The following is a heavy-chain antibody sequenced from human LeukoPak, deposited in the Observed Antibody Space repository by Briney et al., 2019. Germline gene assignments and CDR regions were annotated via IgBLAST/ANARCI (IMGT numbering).Heavy chain of an antibody. J-gene: IGHJ4*02. Sequence: GGSLRLSCAASGFTFGSYGMHWVRQAPGKGLEWVSGLNWDGGTTGHADSVKGRFTISRDNAKNSLYLQMNSLRAEDTALYYCARAQTYGDYRLLLDYWGQGTLVTVSS. CDR3: ARAQTYGDYRLLLDY. D-gene: IGHD4-17*01. CDR1: GFTFGSYG. CDR2: LNWDGGTT. V-gene: IGHV3-20*04.